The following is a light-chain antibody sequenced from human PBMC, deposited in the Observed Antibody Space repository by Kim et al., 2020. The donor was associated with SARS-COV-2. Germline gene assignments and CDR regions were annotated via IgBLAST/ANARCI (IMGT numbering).Light chain of an antibody. CDR1: EDIRNY. J-gene: IGKJ4*01. CDR2: DAS. V-gene: IGKV1-33*01. Sequence: SASVGDRVTITCQASEDIRNYLTWYQQKPGKAPTLLIYDASNLETGVPSRFSGSGSGTDFTFTISSLQPEDIATYYCQQYGSLPLTFGGGTKV. CDR3: QQYGSLPLT.